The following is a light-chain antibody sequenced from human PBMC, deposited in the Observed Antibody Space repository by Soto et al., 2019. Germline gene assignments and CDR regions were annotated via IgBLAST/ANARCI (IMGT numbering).Light chain of an antibody. V-gene: IGKV1-9*01. Sequence: DIQLTQSPSFLSASVGDRVTITCRASQGISSYLAWYQQKPGKAPKLLIYAASTLQSGVPSRFSGSGSGTEFTLTISSLQPEDFATYYCQQLNNYPLTFGGGTRWIS. CDR3: QQLNNYPLT. J-gene: IGKJ4*01. CDR1: QGISSY. CDR2: AAS.